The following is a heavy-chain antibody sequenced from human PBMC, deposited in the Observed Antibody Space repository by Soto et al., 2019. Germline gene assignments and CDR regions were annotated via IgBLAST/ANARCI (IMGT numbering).Heavy chain of an antibody. J-gene: IGHJ4*02. CDR1: GFTFSSYA. Sequence: PGGSLRLSCAASGFTFSSYAMSWVRQAPGKGLEWVSAISGSGGSTYYAASVKGRFTISRDNSKNTLYLQMNSLRAEDTAVYYCAKDFYDYVWGNYFDYWGQGTLVTVSS. D-gene: IGHD3-16*01. V-gene: IGHV3-23*01. CDR2: ISGSGGST. CDR3: AKDFYDYVWGNYFDY.